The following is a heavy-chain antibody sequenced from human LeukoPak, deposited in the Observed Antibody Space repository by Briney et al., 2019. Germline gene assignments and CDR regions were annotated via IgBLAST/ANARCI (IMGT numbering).Heavy chain of an antibody. CDR2: INHSGST. CDR1: GGSFSGYY. J-gene: IGHJ6*02. D-gene: IGHD6-6*01. CDR3: ARGLSIAARPYYYYYGIDV. V-gene: IGHV4-34*01. Sequence: PSETLSLTCAVYGGSFSGYYWSWIRQPPGKGLEWIGEINHSGSTNYNPSLKSRVTISVDTSKNQFSLKLSSVTAADTAVYYCARGLSIAARPYYYYYGIDVWGQGTTVTVSS.